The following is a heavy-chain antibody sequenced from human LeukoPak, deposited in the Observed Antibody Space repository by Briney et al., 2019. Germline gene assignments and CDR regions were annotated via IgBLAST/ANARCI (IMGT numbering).Heavy chain of an antibody. D-gene: IGHD2-2*02. CDR1: GYTFTSYA. CDR3: AREIVVVPAAIHGPPYYYYYGMDV. V-gene: IGHV7-4-1*02. Sequence: ASVKVSCTASGYTFTSYAMNWVRQAPGQGLEWMGWINTNTGNPTYAQGFTGRFVFSLDTSVSTAYLQISSLKAEDTAVYYCAREIVVVPAAIHGPPYYYYYGMDVWGQGTTVTVSS. CDR2: INTNTGNP. J-gene: IGHJ6*02.